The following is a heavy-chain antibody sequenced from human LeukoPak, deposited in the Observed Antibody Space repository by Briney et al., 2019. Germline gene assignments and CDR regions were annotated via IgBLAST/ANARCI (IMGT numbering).Heavy chain of an antibody. J-gene: IGHJ4*02. Sequence: WASVKVSCKASGYTFTSYDINWVRQATGQGLEWMGWMNPNSGNTGYAQKFQARVTMTRNTSTSTAYMELSSLRSEDTAVYYCARVSDADSRDYWGQGTLVTVSS. D-gene: IGHD3-22*01. CDR3: ARVSDADSRDY. CDR2: MNPNSGNT. CDR1: GYTFTSYD. V-gene: IGHV1-8*01.